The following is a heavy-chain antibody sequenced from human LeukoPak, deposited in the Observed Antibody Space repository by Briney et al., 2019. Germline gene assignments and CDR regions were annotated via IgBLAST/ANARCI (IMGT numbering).Heavy chain of an antibody. D-gene: IGHD1-26*01. CDR1: GFTFSSYW. CDR2: IRDDGGEI. CDR3: ARDKPRGSYYGSIFDS. J-gene: IGHJ4*02. Sequence: PGGSLRLSCEASGFTFSSYWMSWVRQAPGKGLEWVAHIRDDGGEIYYVDSVKGRFTITRDNAKSSLFLQMNSLRAEDAAVYYCARDKPRGSYYGSIFDSWGQGTLVTVSS. V-gene: IGHV3-7*01.